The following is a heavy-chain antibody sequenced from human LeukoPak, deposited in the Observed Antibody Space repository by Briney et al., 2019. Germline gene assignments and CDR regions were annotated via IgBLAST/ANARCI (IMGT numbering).Heavy chain of an antibody. CDR1: GYTFTGYY. CDR3: ARDQALGGSYTPLVYFDY. J-gene: IGHJ4*02. CDR2: INPSSGGT. Sequence: ASVKVSCKASGYTFTGYYMHWVRQAPGQGLEWMGWINPSSGGTNYAQKFQGRVTMTRDTSISTAYMELSRLRSDDTAVYYCARDQALGGSYTPLVYFDYWGQGTLVTVSS. V-gene: IGHV1-2*02. D-gene: IGHD1-26*01.